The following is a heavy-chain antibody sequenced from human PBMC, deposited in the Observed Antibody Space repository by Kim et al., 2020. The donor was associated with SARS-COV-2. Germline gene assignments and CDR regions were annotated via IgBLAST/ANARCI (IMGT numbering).Heavy chain of an antibody. D-gene: IGHD6-25*01. V-gene: IGHV4-38-2*02. J-gene: IGHJ6*02. CDR2: IYHTGET. CDR1: GYPVSSGFY. Sequence: SETLSLTCTVSGYPVSSGFYWTWIRQSPGEGLEWIGNIYHTGETHFNPSLKSRATFSLDTSNNQFSLRLSSMTAADTAVYFWARATAAARGYGMDVWGLGTAVTVSS. CDR3: ARATAAARGYGMDV.